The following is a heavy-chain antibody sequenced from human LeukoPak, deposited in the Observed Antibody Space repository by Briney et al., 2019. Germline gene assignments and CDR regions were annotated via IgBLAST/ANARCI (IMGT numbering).Heavy chain of an antibody. CDR2: IYHSGST. D-gene: IGHD4-17*01. CDR3: ARGVYGDYVDY. V-gene: IGHV4-30-2*01. J-gene: IGHJ4*02. Sequence: SQTLSLTCAVSGDSISSGGYSWSWLRQPPGKGLEWIGYIYHSGSTYYNPSLKSRVTISVDRSKNQFSLKLSSVTAADTAVYYCARGVYGDYVDYWGQGTLVTVSS. CDR1: GDSISSGGYS.